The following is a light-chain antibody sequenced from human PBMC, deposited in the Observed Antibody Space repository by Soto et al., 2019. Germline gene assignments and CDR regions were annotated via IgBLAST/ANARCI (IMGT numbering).Light chain of an antibody. CDR1: QGISSY. CDR2: GAS. Sequence: DIQLTQSPSFLSTSIGDTVTITCRASQGISSYLAWYQQKPGKTPNLLIYGASTLPSGVPSRFSGSGSGTEFTLTISSLQPEDFATYYCQQLNSYPYTFGQGTKLEIK. J-gene: IGKJ2*01. CDR3: QQLNSYPYT. V-gene: IGKV1-9*01.